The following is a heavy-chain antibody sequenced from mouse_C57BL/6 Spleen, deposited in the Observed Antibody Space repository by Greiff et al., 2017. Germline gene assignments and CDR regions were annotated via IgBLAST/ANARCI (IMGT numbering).Heavy chain of an antibody. CDR2: IDPSDSET. J-gene: IGHJ4*01. Sequence: LQQPGAELVRPGSSVKLSCKASGYTFTSYWMHWVKQRPIQGLEWIGNIDPSDSETHYNQKFKDKATLTVDKSSSTAYMQLSSLTSEDSAVYYCASSYGKKDAMDYWGQGTSVTVSS. D-gene: IGHD2-1*01. CDR1: GYTFTSYW. V-gene: IGHV1-52*01. CDR3: ASSYGKKDAMDY.